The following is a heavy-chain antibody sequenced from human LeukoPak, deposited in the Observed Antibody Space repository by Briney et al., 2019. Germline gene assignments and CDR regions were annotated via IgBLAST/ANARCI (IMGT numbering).Heavy chain of an antibody. CDR3: ATPKRSPYSSSWGYYFDY. V-gene: IGHV1-2*02. D-gene: IGHD6-13*01. CDR1: GYTFTGYY. CDR2: INPNSGGT. Sequence: GASVKVSCKASGYTFTGYYMHWVRQAPGQGLEWMGWINPNSGGTNSAQKFQGRVTMTEDTSTDTAYMELSSLRSEDTAVYYCATPKRSPYSSSWGYYFDYWGQGTLVTVSS. J-gene: IGHJ4*02.